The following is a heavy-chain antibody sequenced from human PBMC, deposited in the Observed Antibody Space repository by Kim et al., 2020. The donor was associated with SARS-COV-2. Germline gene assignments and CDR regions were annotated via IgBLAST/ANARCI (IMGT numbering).Heavy chain of an antibody. J-gene: IGHJ4*02. D-gene: IGHD6-13*01. Sequence: DSVKGRFTISRDNAKNSLYLQMNSLRAEDTAVYYCAREADGQQLVRYFDYWGQGTLVTVSS. V-gene: IGHV3-7*01. CDR3: AREADGQQLVRYFDY.